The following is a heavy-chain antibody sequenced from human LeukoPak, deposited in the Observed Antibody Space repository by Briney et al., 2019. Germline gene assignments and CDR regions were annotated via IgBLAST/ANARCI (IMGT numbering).Heavy chain of an antibody. CDR2: INSDGSST. Sequence: GGSLRLSCAASGFTFSSYWMHWVRQAPGKGLVWVSRINSDGSSTSYADSVKGRFTISRDNAKNTLYLQMNSLRAEDTAVYYCAKGSYSGSYLHFDYWGQGTLVTVSS. V-gene: IGHV3-74*01. CDR3: AKGSYSGSYLHFDY. J-gene: IGHJ4*02. CDR1: GFTFSSYW. D-gene: IGHD1-26*01.